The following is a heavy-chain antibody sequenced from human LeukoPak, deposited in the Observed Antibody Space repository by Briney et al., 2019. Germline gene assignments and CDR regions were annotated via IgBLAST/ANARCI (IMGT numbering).Heavy chain of an antibody. Sequence: SETLSLTCTVSGGSISSGSYYWSWIRQPAGKGLEWIGRIYTSGSTNYNPSLKSRVTISVDTSKNQFSLKLSSVTAADTAVYYCARATFWSGYYVRKRFDPWGQGTLVTVSS. V-gene: IGHV4-61*02. D-gene: IGHD3-3*01. CDR3: ARATFWSGYYVRKRFDP. CDR2: IYTSGST. J-gene: IGHJ5*02. CDR1: GGSISSGSYY.